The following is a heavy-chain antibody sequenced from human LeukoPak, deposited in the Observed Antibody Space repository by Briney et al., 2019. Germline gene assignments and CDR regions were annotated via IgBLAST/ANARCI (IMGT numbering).Heavy chain of an antibody. J-gene: IGHJ5*02. CDR1: GYTFTSYY. CDR3: ARDPTRRLGIVVVPAAINSWFDP. D-gene: IGHD2-2*01. Sequence: ASVKVSCKASGYTFTSYYMHWVQQAPGQGLEWMGIINPSGGSTSYAQKFQGRVTMTRDTSTSTAYMELSSLRSEDTAVYYCARDPTRRLGIVVVPAAINSWFDPWGQGTLVTVSS. CDR2: INPSGGST. V-gene: IGHV1-46*01.